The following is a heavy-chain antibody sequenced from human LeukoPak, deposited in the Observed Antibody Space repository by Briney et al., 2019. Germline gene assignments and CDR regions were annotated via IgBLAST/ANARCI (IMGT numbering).Heavy chain of an antibody. V-gene: IGHV3-23*01. CDR3: AKDIGYCSGGSCYSFDY. D-gene: IGHD2-15*01. CDR1: GFTLSSYA. J-gene: IGHJ4*02. CDR2: ISGSGGST. Sequence: PGGSLRLSCAASGFTLSSYAMSWVRQAPGKGLEWVSAISGSGGSTYYADSVKGRFTISRDNSKNTLYLQMNSLRAEDTALYYCAKDIGYCSGGSCYSFDYWGQGTLVTVSS.